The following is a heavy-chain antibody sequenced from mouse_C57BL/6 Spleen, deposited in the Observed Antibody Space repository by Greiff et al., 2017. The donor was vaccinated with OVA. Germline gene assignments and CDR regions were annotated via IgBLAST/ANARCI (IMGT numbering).Heavy chain of an antibody. CDR3: ARARYYGYDGYFDY. Sequence: QVQLKQSGAELVRPGTSVKLSCKASGYTFTSYWMHWVKQRPGQGLEWIGVIDPSDSYTNYNQKFKGKATLTVDTSSSTAYMQLSSLTSEDSAVYYCARARYYGYDGYFDYWGQGTTLTVSS. D-gene: IGHD2-2*01. V-gene: IGHV1-59*01. J-gene: IGHJ2*01. CDR2: IDPSDSYT. CDR1: GYTFTSYW.